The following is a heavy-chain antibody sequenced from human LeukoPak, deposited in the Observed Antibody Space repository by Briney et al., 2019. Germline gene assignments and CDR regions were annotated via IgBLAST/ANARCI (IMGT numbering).Heavy chain of an antibody. J-gene: IGHJ5*02. V-gene: IGHV1-18*01. CDR2: ICAYNGNT. Sequence: ASVKVSCKASGYTFTSYGISWVRQGPGQGLGWMGCICAYNGNTNYAQKLQGRVTMTTDTSTSTAYMQLRSLRSDDTAVYYWARVRAAASLNWFDPWGQGTLVTVSS. D-gene: IGHD6-13*01. CDR1: GYTFTSYG. CDR3: ARVRAAASLNWFDP.